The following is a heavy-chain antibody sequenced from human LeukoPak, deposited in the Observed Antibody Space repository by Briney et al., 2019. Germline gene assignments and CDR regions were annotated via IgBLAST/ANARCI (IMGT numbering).Heavy chain of an antibody. D-gene: IGHD4-11*01. CDR2: IIPFFGTA. CDR3: ARDYSNYVYYYYGMDV. J-gene: IGHJ6*02. CDR1: GGTFSSYA. Sequence: SVKVSCKASGGTFSSYAISWVRQAPGQGLEWMGGIIPFFGTANCAQKFQGRVTITADESTSTAYMELSSLRSEDTAVYYCARDYSNYVYYYYGMDVWGQGTTVTVSS. V-gene: IGHV1-69*13.